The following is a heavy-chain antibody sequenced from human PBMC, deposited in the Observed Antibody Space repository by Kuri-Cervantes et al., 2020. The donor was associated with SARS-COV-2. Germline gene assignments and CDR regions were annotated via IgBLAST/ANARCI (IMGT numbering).Heavy chain of an antibody. D-gene: IGHD1-1*01. CDR2: ISGSGSST. J-gene: IGHJ4*02. CDR1: GLTFSSYA. V-gene: IGHV3-23*01. CDR3: VRDGDHWNFDY. Sequence: GGSLRLSCAASGLTFSSYAMSWVRQAPGKGLEWVSAISGSGSSTYHADSVKGRFTLSRDNAKNMLFLQMNSLRAGDTAVYYCVRDGDHWNFDYWGQGTLVTVSS.